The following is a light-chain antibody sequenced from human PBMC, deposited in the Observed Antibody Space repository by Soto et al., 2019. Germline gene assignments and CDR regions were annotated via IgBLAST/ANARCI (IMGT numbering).Light chain of an antibody. V-gene: IGLV1-36*01. J-gene: IGLJ3*02. Sequence: QSVLTQPPSVSGAPGQSVTISCSGSSSNIGNNAVNWYQQLPGKAPRALIYYDDLLPSGVSKRFSGSKSGTSVSLAISGLQSDDEADYYCASWDDTLSGVAFGGGTKLTVL. CDR1: SSNIGNNA. CDR2: YDD. CDR3: ASWDDTLSGVA.